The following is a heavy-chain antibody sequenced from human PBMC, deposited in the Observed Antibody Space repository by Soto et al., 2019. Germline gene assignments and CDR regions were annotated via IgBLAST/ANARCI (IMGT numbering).Heavy chain of an antibody. CDR3: KNHYGDYYYGMDV. V-gene: IGHV3-23*01. D-gene: IGHD3-10*01. CDR1: GFTFSTYA. CDR2: ISGSGGST. Sequence: EVQLLESGGGLVQPGGSLRLSCAASGFTFSTYAMTWVRQAPGKGLEWVSAISGSGGSTYYADSVKGRFTISRDNCNNPQQLKMNSRSADNTVVYYSKNHYGDYYYGMDVWGQGTTVTVSS. J-gene: IGHJ6*02.